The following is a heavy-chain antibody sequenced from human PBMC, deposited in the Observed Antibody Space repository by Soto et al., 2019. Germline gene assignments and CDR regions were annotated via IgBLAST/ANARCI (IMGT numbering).Heavy chain of an antibody. CDR3: GKAVMGGWFDP. J-gene: IGHJ5*02. CDR1: GFTFRTYG. D-gene: IGHD3-16*01. CDR2: ISYDGSNT. V-gene: IGHV3-30*18. Sequence: QVQLVESGGGVVHPGRSLRLSCAASGFTFRTYGMHWVRQAPGRGLEWLAFISYDGSNTYYGDFVKGRFTVSRDNSKNMLYQQMNSLRGEDTAVYYCGKAVMGGWFDPWGQGTLVTVSS.